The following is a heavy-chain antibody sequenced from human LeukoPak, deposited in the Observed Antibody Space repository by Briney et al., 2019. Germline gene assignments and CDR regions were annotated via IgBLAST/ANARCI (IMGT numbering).Heavy chain of an antibody. Sequence: GGSLRLSCAASGFTFSSYEMNWVRQAPGKGLEWVSYISSSGSTIYYADSVKGRFTISRDNSKNTLYLQMNSLRAEDTAVYYCAKVSQYYDSSGYYAVYFNYYMDVWGKGTTVTVSS. CDR1: GFTFSSYE. D-gene: IGHD3-22*01. J-gene: IGHJ6*03. CDR2: ISSSGSTI. V-gene: IGHV3-48*03. CDR3: AKVSQYYDSSGYYAVYFNYYMDV.